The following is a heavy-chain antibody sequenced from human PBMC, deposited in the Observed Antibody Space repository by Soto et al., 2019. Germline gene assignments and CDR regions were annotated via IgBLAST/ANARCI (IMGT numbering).Heavy chain of an antibody. Sequence: GGSLRLSCSASGFTFSSYEMNWVRQAPGRWLEWVSYTSDSGRTIYYADSVKGRFTVSRDDAQNSVYLQMDSLRAEDTAVYYCASDLLHYDFWSGYSAYFYYGMDVWGQGXTVTVYS. CDR3: ASDLLHYDFWSGYSAYFYYGMDV. V-gene: IGHV3-48*03. CDR1: GFTFSSYE. CDR2: TSDSGRTI. D-gene: IGHD3-3*01. J-gene: IGHJ6*02.